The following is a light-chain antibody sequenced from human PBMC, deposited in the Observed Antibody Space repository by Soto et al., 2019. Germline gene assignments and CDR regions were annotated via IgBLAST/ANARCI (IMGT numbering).Light chain of an antibody. CDR1: QSVSSN. V-gene: IGKV3-15*01. Sequence: EIVMTQSPATLSVSPGERATLSCRASQSVSSNLAWYQQKPGQAPRLLIYSASTRATGIPGRFSGSGSGTEFTLTISSLQSEDFAIYYCQQYNYWPPKYTFGQGTKLEIK. J-gene: IGKJ2*01. CDR3: QQYNYWPPKYT. CDR2: SAS.